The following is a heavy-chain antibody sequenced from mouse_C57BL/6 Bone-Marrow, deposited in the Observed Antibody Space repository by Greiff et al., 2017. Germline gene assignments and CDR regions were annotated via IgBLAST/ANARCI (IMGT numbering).Heavy chain of an antibody. CDR3: ASRDGVYYCNYVLAMDY. CDR1: GFTFSSYT. Sequence: EVHLVESGGGLVKPGGSLKLSCAASGFTFSSYTMSWVRQTPEKRLEWVATISGGGGNTYYPDSVKGRVTISRDNAKNTLYLQMSSLRSEDTALYYSASRDGVYYCNYVLAMDYWGQGTSVTVSS. J-gene: IGHJ4*01. D-gene: IGHD2-1*01. CDR2: ISGGGGNT. V-gene: IGHV5-9*01.